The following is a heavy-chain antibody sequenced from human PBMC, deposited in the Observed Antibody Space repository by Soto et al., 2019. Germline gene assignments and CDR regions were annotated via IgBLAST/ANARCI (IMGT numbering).Heavy chain of an antibody. Sequence: QVQLVQSGAEVKKPGSSVKVSCKASGGTFSSYAISWVRQAPGQGLEWMGGIIPIFGTANYAQKFQGRGTITADESTSTAYMDLSNLRSEDTAVYYCAVKVQPRYYYGMDDWGQGTTVTVSS. J-gene: IGHJ6*02. CDR3: AVKVQPRYYYGMDD. CDR2: IIPIFGTA. V-gene: IGHV1-69*12. CDR1: GGTFSSYA.